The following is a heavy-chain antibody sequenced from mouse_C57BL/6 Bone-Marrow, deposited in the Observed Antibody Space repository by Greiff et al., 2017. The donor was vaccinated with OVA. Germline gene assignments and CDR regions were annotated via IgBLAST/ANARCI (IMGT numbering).Heavy chain of an antibody. V-gene: IGHV5-4*01. D-gene: IGHD2-4*01. CDR1: GFTFTSYA. J-gene: IGHJ2*01. CDR2: ISDCGGYT. Sequence: EVLLVESGAGLVKPGGSLKLSCAASGFTFTSYAMSWVRQTPEKRLEWVVTISDCGGYTYYPHNVKGRFTISRDKAKNHLYLQMSPLKSEDTAMYYCARGYDYDFDYWGQGTTLTVSS. CDR3: ARGYDYDFDY.